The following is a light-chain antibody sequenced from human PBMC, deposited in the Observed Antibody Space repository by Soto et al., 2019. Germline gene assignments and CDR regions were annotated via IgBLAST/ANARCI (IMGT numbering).Light chain of an antibody. CDR3: QQRYAWPPIT. V-gene: IGKV3-11*01. CDR1: RSVRSY. CDR2: DAS. Sequence: EIVLTQSPATLSLSPGERATLSCRASRSVRSYLAWYQQKPGQAPRLLIYDASNRAAGIPARFSGSGSETDFTLTISNPEPEDFAVYYCQQRYAWPPITFGQGTRLEIK. J-gene: IGKJ5*01.